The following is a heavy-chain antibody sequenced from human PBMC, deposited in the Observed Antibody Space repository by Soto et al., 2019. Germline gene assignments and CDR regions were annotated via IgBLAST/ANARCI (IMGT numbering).Heavy chain of an antibody. CDR3: ARGSSIAAAGQLMDV. J-gene: IGHJ6*04. CDR2: IWYDGSNK. Sequence: GGSLRLSCAASGFTFSSYGMHWVRQAPGKGLEWVAVIWYDGSNKYYADSVKGRFTISRDNSKNTLYLQMNSLRAEDTAVYYCARGSSIAAAGQLMDVWGKGTTVTVSS. V-gene: IGHV3-33*01. D-gene: IGHD6-13*01. CDR1: GFTFSSYG.